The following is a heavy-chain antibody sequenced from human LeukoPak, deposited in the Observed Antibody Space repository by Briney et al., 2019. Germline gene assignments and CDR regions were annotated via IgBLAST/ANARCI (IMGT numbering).Heavy chain of an antibody. V-gene: IGHV3-7*05. Sequence: GGSLRLSCAASRFTFSNYWMSWVRQPAGKGLEWVANINQGGSEKYYLNSVKGRFTISRDNAKNSLYLQMNSLRADDTAIYYCVRDGSGYDYWGQGTLVTVSS. CDR3: VRDGSGYDY. D-gene: IGHD6-19*01. CDR2: INQGGSEK. CDR1: RFTFSNYW. J-gene: IGHJ4*02.